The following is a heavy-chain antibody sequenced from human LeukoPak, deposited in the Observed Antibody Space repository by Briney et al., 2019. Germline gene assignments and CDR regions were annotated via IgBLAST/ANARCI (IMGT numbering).Heavy chain of an antibody. CDR2: IYYSGST. Sequence: SETLSLTCTVSGGSISSSSYYWGWIRQPPGKGLEWIGSIYYSGSTYYNPSLKSRVTISVDTSKNQFSLKLSSVTAADTAVYYCARATHEYCSSTSCSLVFDYWGQGTLVTVSS. D-gene: IGHD2-2*01. CDR3: ARATHEYCSSTSCSLVFDY. CDR1: GGSISSSSYY. J-gene: IGHJ4*02. V-gene: IGHV4-39*07.